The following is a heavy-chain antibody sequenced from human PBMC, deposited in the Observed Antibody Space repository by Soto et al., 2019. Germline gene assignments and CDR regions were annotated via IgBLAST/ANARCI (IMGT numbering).Heavy chain of an antibody. CDR1: GYTFTSYG. CDR3: ASELIWQQLVVNDY. Sequence: QVQLVQSGAEVKKPGASVKVSCKASGYTFTSYGISWVRQAPGQGLEWMGWISAYNGNTNHAQKLQARVTMTTDTSTSTAYMELRSLSSDDTAVYYCASELIWQQLVVNDYWCQGTLVTVSS. V-gene: IGHV1-18*01. J-gene: IGHJ4*02. D-gene: IGHD6-13*01. CDR2: ISAYNGNT.